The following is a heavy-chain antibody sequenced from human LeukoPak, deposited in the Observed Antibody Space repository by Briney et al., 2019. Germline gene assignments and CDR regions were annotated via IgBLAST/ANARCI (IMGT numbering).Heavy chain of an antibody. CDR3: AREGGYYGSGSYYDY. V-gene: IGHV4-4*07. D-gene: IGHD3-10*01. J-gene: IGHJ4*02. CDR1: GGSISSYY. Sequence: PSETLSLTCTVSGGSISSYYWSWIRQPAGKGLEWIGRIYTSGSTNYNPSLKSRVTMSVDTSKNQFSLKLSSVAAADTAVYYCAREGGYYGSGSYYDYWGQGTLVTVSS. CDR2: IYTSGST.